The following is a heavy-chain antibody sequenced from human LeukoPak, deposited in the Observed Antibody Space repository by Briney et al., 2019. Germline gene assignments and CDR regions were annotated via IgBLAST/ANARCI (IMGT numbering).Heavy chain of an antibody. CDR1: GFTISGYS. CDR3: ARVGGELLPLDL. D-gene: IGHD1-7*01. CDR2: ISASSNFI. J-gene: IGHJ5*02. Sequence: PGGSLRLSCAASGFTISGYSMHWVRQAPGKGLEWLSSISASSNFIYYTDSVKGRLTVSRDNAQNSVYLQMNSLRADDTAIYYCARVGGELLPLDLWGQGTLVTVSS. V-gene: IGHV3-21*01.